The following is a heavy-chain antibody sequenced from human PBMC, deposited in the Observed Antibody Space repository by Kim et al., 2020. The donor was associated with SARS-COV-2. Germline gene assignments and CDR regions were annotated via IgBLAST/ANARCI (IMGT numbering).Heavy chain of an antibody. Sequence: GGSLRLSCAASGFTVSSNYMSWVRQAPGKGLEWVSVIYSGGSTYYADSVKGRFTISRDNSKNTLYLQMNSLRAEDTAVYYCARDMYYDYVWGSYRPASFFHHHYGMDVWGQGTTVTVSS. CDR3: ARDMYYDYVWGSYRPASFFHHHYGMDV. V-gene: IGHV3-66*02. J-gene: IGHJ6*02. D-gene: IGHD3-16*02. CDR2: IYSGGST. CDR1: GFTVSSNY.